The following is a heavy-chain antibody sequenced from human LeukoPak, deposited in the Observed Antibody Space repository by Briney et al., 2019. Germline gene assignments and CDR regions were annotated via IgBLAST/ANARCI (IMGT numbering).Heavy chain of an antibody. D-gene: IGHD1-26*01. CDR1: GGSISSGGYS. CDR3: ARASGSYSDAFDI. CDR2: IYHSGST. J-gene: IGHJ3*02. V-gene: IGHV4-30-2*01. Sequence: KSSQTLSLTCAVSGGSISSGGYSWSWIRQPPGKGLEWIGYIYHSGSTYYNPSLKSRVTISVDRSKNQFSLKLSSVTAADTAVYYCARASGSYSDAFDIWGQGTMVTVSS.